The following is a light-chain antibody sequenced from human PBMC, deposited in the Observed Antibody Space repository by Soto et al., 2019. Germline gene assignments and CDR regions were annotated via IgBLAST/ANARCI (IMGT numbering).Light chain of an antibody. V-gene: IGLV2-14*01. CDR3: SSYTSSNTLV. CDR1: SSDVGGYNY. J-gene: IGLJ1*01. CDR2: EVS. Sequence: QSALTQPASVSGSPGQSITISCTGTSSDVGGYNYVSWYQQHPDKAPKLMIFEVSNRPSGISHRFSGSKSGNTASLAISGLQAEDEADYYCSSYTSSNTLVFGTGIKLTVL.